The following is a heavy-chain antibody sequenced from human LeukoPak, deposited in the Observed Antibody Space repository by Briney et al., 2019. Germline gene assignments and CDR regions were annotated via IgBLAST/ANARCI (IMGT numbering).Heavy chain of an antibody. CDR3: ARQPLWFGESQTYYFDY. CDR2: INPNSGGT. D-gene: IGHD3-10*01. Sequence: ASVKVSCKASGYTFTGYYMHWVRQAPRQGLEWMGWINPNSGGTNYAQKFQGRVTMTRDTSISTAYMELSSLRSEDTAVYYCARQPLWFGESQTYYFDYWGQGTLVTVSS. V-gene: IGHV1-2*02. CDR1: GYTFTGYY. J-gene: IGHJ4*02.